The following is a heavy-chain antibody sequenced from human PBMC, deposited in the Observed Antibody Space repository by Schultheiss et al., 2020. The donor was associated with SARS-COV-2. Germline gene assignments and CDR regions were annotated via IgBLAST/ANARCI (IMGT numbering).Heavy chain of an antibody. CDR2: IYYSGST. D-gene: IGHD6-6*01. V-gene: IGHV4-61*05. J-gene: IGHJ4*02. CDR3: AKSKQLVVSYYFDY. Sequence: SETLSLTCTVSGGSISSSSYYWSWIRQPPGKGLEWIGYIYYSGSTNYNPSLKSRVTISVDTSKNQFSLQLNSVTPEDTAVYYCAKSKQLVVSYYFDYWGQGTLVTVSS. CDR1: GGSISSSSYY.